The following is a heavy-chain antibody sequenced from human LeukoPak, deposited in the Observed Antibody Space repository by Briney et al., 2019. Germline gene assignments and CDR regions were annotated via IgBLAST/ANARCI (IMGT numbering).Heavy chain of an antibody. Sequence: SETLSLTCTVSGGSISSYYWNWIRQPPGKGLEWIGYIYYSGSTNYNPSLKSRVTISVDTSKNQFSLKLNSVTAADTAVYYCAREGAAYDSSGYNIGDYFDFWGQGTLVTVSS. J-gene: IGHJ4*02. V-gene: IGHV4-59*01. CDR1: GGSISSYY. CDR2: IYYSGST. CDR3: AREGAAYDSSGYNIGDYFDF. D-gene: IGHD3-22*01.